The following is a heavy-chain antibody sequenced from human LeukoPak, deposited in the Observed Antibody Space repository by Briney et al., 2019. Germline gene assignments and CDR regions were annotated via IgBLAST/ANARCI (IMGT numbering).Heavy chain of an antibody. CDR1: GFTFSDYW. Sequence: GGSLRLSCAASGFTFSDYWMHWVRQAPGKGLEWVSAISNNGGYTYYADSVQGRFTISRDNSKSTLCLQMNSLRAEDTAVYYCAKQLGYCSDGSCYFPYWGQGTLVTVSS. J-gene: IGHJ4*02. CDR2: ISNNGGYT. V-gene: IGHV3-23*01. D-gene: IGHD2-15*01. CDR3: AKQLGYCSDGSCYFPY.